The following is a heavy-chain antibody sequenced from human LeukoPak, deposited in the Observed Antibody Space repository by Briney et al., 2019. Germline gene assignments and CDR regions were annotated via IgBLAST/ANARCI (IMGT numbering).Heavy chain of an antibody. CDR1: GGSISSYY. CDR2: IYTSGST. D-gene: IGHD5-12*01. V-gene: IGHV4-4*07. Sequence: SETLSLTCTVSGGSISSYYWSWIRQPAGKGLEWIGRIYTSGSTNYNPSLKSRVTMSVDTSRNQFSLKLTSVTAADTAVYYCARSASGYKDGRSFWDYWGQGNLVTVSS. J-gene: IGHJ4*02. CDR3: ARSASGYKDGRSFWDY.